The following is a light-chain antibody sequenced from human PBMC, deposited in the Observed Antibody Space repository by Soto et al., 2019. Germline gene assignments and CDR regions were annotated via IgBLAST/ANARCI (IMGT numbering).Light chain of an antibody. CDR1: QSVSSS. Sequence: EVVMTQSPATLPVSPGERATLSCRASQSVSSSLAWYQQKPGQAPRLLIYGASTRATGIPARFSGSGSGTEFTLTISSLQSEDFGVYYCQQYNNWLTFGGGTKVEIK. CDR2: GAS. V-gene: IGKV3-15*01. CDR3: QQYNNWLT. J-gene: IGKJ4*01.